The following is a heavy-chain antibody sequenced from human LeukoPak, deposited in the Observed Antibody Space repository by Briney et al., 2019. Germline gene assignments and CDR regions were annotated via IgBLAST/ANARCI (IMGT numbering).Heavy chain of an antibody. Sequence: PSETLSLTCTVSGGSISSGGYYWSWIRQHPGKGLEWIGYIYYSGSTYYNPSLKSRVTLSVDTSKNQFSLKLSSVTAADTAVYYCASDYVWGSYRWSYWGQGTLVTVSS. CDR2: IYYSGST. J-gene: IGHJ4*02. CDR1: GGSISSGGYY. V-gene: IGHV4-31*03. CDR3: ASDYVWGSYRWSY. D-gene: IGHD3-16*02.